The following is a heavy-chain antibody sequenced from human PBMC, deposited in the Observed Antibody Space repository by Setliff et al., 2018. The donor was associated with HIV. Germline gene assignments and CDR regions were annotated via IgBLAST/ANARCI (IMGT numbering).Heavy chain of an antibody. CDR3: ATRTTGSYYDYFDY. J-gene: IGHJ4*02. CDR2: INPSSGAT. V-gene: IGHV1-2*02. Sequence: ASVKVSCKASGYTFTDNYIHWVRQAPGQGLEWVGWINPSSGATNYAQKFQGRVTLTSDSSISTAYMELSRLRSDDTAVYYCATRTTGSYYDYFDYWGQGTLVTVSS. D-gene: IGHD1-26*01. CDR1: GYTFTDNY.